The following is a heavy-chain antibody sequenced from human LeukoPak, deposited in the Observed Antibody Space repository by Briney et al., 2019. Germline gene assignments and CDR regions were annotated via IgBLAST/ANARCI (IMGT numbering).Heavy chain of an antibody. CDR1: GGTFSSYA. Sequence: RASVKVSCKASGGTFSSYAISWVRQAPGQGLEWMGGIIPIFGTANYAQKFQGRVTITADESTSTAYMELSRLRSEDTAVYYCARDLRGYGSGSYYGLRRSYYYYMDVWGKGTTVTVSS. D-gene: IGHD3-10*01. J-gene: IGHJ6*03. V-gene: IGHV1-69*13. CDR2: IIPIFGTA. CDR3: ARDLRGYGSGSYYGLRRSYYYYMDV.